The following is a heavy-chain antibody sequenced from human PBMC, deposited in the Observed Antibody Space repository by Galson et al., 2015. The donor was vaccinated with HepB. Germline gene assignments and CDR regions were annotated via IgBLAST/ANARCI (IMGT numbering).Heavy chain of an antibody. D-gene: IGHD1-26*01. CDR2: INPNSGGT. Sequence: KVSCKASGYTFTGYYMHWVRQAPGQGLEWMGRINPNSGGTNYAQKFQGRVTMTRDTSISTAYMELSRLRSDDTAVYYCARARRGSYYYYYYGMDVWGQGTTVTVSS. J-gene: IGHJ6*02. CDR3: ARARRGSYYYYYYGMDV. CDR1: GYTFTGYY. V-gene: IGHV1-2*06.